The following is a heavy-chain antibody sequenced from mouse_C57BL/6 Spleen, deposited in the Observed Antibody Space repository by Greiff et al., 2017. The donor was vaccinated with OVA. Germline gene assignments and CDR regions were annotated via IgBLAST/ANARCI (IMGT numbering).Heavy chain of an antibody. V-gene: IGHV1-52*01. CDR1: GYTFTSYW. CDR3: ARRSYDGGYFDY. CDR2: IDPSDSET. J-gene: IGHJ2*01. Sequence: QVQLQQPGAELVRPGSSVKLSCKASGYTFTSYWMHWVKQRPIQGLEWIGNIDPSDSETHYNQKFKDKATLTVDKSSSTAYMQLSSLTSEDSAVYYCARRSYDGGYFDYWGKGTTLTVSS. D-gene: IGHD2-3*01.